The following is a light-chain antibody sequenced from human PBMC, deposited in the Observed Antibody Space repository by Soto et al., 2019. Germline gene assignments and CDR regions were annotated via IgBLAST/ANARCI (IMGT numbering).Light chain of an antibody. CDR1: QRVSNTY. V-gene: IGKV3-20*01. Sequence: EIVLAQSPGTLSLSPGERATLSCRASQRVSNTYLAWYQQKPGQAPRLLIYGASSRAAGIPDRFSGSGSGTDFTLTISRLEPEDFVVYHCQQYGDLPPTFGQGTKVEIK. CDR3: QQYGDLPPT. CDR2: GAS. J-gene: IGKJ1*01.